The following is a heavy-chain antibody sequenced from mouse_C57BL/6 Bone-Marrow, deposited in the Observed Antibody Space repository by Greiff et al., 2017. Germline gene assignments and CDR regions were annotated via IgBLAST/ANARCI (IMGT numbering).Heavy chain of an antibody. CDR2: IYPGSGNT. V-gene: IGHV1-76*01. J-gene: IGHJ2*01. Sequence: QVTLKESGAELVRPGASVKLSCKASGYTFTDYYINWVKQRPGQGLEWIARIYPGSGNTYYNEKFKGKATLTAEKSSSTAYMQLSSLTSEDSAVYFCARLGWDGDYWGQGTTLTVSS. CDR1: GYTFTDYY. CDR3: ARLGWDGDY. D-gene: IGHD4-1*01.